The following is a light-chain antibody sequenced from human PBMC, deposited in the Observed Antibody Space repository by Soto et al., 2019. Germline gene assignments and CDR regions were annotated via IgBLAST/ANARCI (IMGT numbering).Light chain of an antibody. CDR1: SSDIGGYNY. V-gene: IGLV2-14*01. Sequence: QSALTQPASVSGSPGQSITISCTGASSDIGGYNYVSWYQHHPGKAPKLLIYEVTNRPSGVSNRFSGSKSGKTASLTISGLQAEDEADYFCCSSAPESTYVFGTGTKVTV. CDR2: EVT. J-gene: IGLJ1*01. CDR3: CSSAPESTYV.